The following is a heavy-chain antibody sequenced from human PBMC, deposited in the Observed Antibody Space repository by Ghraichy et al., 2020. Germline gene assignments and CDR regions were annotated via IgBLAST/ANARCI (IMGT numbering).Heavy chain of an antibody. CDR3: AKERRVIPSGAIDY. D-gene: IGHD2-2*01. V-gene: IGHV3-23*01. Sequence: GALRLSCAGSGFTFDSYGMNWVRQAPGKGLEWVSGITGSGGSTYHADSVKGRFTISRDNSNKTVVLQMNNLRPDDTAVYYCAKERRVIPSGAIDYWGQGTLVTVSS. CDR1: GFTFDSYG. CDR2: ITGSGGST. J-gene: IGHJ4*02.